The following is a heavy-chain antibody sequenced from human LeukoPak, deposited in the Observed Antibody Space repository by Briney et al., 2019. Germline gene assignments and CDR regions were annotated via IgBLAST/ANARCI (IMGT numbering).Heavy chain of an antibody. Sequence: GGSLRLSCAASGFTFSSYSMNWVRQAPGKGLEWVSYISSSSSTIYYADSVKGRFTISRDNAKNSLYLQMNSLRAEDTAVYYCARDVGDYYDSSGYYQFDYWGQGTLVTVSS. D-gene: IGHD3-22*01. CDR1: GFTFSSYS. CDR2: ISSSSSTI. V-gene: IGHV3-48*04. J-gene: IGHJ4*02. CDR3: ARDVGDYYDSSGYYQFDY.